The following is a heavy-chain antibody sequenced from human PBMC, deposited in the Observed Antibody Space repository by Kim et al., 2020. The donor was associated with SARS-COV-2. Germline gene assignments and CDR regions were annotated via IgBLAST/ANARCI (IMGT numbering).Heavy chain of an antibody. CDR2: IRSSSSYI. CDR3: ARGGYSYGESSLPYAFDI. Sequence: GGSLRLSCAASGFTFSSYSMNWVRQAPGKGLEWVSSIRSSSSYIYYADSVKGRFTISRDNAKNSLYLQMNSLRAEDTAVYYCARGGYSYGESSLPYAFDITGQGTMVTVSS. V-gene: IGHV3-21*01. D-gene: IGHD5-18*01. CDR1: GFTFSSYS. J-gene: IGHJ3*02.